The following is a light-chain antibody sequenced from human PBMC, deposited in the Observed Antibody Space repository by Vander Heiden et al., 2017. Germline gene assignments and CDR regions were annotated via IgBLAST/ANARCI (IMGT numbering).Light chain of an antibody. V-gene: IGLV1-40*01. CDR1: SSNFGADYD. Sequence: QSLLTQPPSVAGAPGQTGIIPRTGSSSNFGADYDVHWYQHLPGTAPKLLIYGNTLRASGFPDRFSGSKSATSASLAITGLRAEDEADYYCQSFDSGLGVIFGGGTRLTV. J-gene: IGLJ2*01. CDR2: GNT. CDR3: QSFDSGLGVI.